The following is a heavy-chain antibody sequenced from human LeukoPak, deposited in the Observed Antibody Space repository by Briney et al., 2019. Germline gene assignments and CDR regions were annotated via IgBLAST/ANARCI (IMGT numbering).Heavy chain of an antibody. CDR2: IYTSGST. V-gene: IGHV4-61*02. CDR1: GGSISSGSYY. D-gene: IGHD3-10*01. Sequence: SQTLSLTCTVSGGSISSGSYYWSWIRQPAGKGLEWIGRIYTSGSTNYNPSLKSRVTISVDTSKNQFSLKLSSVTAADTVVYYCALLVNEKDYWGQGTLVTVSS. CDR3: ALLVNEKDY. J-gene: IGHJ4*02.